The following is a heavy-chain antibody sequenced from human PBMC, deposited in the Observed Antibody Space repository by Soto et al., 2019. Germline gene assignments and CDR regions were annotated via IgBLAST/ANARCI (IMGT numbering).Heavy chain of an antibody. Sequence: VGSLRLSCAASGFSVSSSDMSWVRQVPGEGLEWVSVIYSGGSTHDADYVKGRFSVSRDTSKNTVDLQMDSLRVDDTAVYYCGTSSRKDYHFAMDVWGQGTAVTVSS. CDR3: GTSSRKDYHFAMDV. J-gene: IGHJ6*02. CDR2: IYSGGST. CDR1: GFSVSSSD. D-gene: IGHD6-6*01. V-gene: IGHV3-53*01.